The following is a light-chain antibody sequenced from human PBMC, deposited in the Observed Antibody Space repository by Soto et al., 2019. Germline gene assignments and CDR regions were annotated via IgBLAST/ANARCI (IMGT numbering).Light chain of an antibody. V-gene: IGKV3-15*01. CDR2: GGS. CDR1: QSVSNN. CDR3: QQYNYWP. Sequence: EIVMTQSPATLSVSPGERATLSCRASQSVSNNLAWYQQKPGQAPRLLIYGGSTRAAGIPARFSGSGSGTEFTLTISSLQSEDIAVYYCQQYNYWPFGPGTKVDIK. J-gene: IGKJ3*01.